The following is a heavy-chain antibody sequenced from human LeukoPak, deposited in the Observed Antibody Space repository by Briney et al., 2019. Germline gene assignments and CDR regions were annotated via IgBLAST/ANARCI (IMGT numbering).Heavy chain of an antibody. CDR1: GYTLTELS. D-gene: IGHD3-3*01. CDR2: FDPEDGET. CDR3: ATVPPYTPLGYYYYMDV. Sequence: GASVKVSCKASGYTLTELSMHWVRQAPGKGLEWMGGFDPEDGETIYAQKFQGRVTMTEDTSTNTAYMELSSLRSEDTAVYYCATVPPYTPLGYYYYMDVWGKGTTVTVSS. J-gene: IGHJ6*03. V-gene: IGHV1-24*01.